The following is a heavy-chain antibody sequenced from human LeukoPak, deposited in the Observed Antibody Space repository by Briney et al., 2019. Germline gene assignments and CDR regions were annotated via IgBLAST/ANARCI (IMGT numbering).Heavy chain of an antibody. V-gene: IGHV3-7*01. Sequence: GGSLRLSCTASDFTLSNHWMSWVRQPPEKGLEWVANINQVGSEKYYVDSVEGRFTISRDNSKNSLYLQMNSLRVEDTAVYYCARDWTYCSNDICYRSGLDQWDQGTLVIVSS. CDR2: INQVGSEK. D-gene: IGHD2-8*01. CDR1: DFTLSNHW. CDR3: ARDWTYCSNDICYRSGLDQ. J-gene: IGHJ4*02.